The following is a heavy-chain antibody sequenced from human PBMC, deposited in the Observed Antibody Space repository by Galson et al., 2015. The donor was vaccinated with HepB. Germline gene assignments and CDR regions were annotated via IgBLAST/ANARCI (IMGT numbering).Heavy chain of an antibody. V-gene: IGHV3-48*03. J-gene: IGHJ4*02. CDR1: GFNFSSYE. Sequence: SLRLSCAASGFNFSSYEMNWVRQAPGKGLEWVSYISSSGSTIYYADYVKGRFTITRDNAKNSLYLQMNSLRAEDTAVYYCARANPGGYYSSCFDYWGQGTLVTVSS. D-gene: IGHD3-22*01. CDR3: ARANPGGYYSSCFDY. CDR2: ISSSGSTI.